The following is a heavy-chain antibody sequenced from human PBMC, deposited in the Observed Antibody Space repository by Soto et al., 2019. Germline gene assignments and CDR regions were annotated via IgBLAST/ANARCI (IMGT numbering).Heavy chain of an antibody. Sequence: GASVKVSCKASGGTFSSYAISWVRQAPGQGLEWMGGIIPIFGTANYAQKFQGRVTITADESTSTAYMELSSLRSEDTAVYYCARGTYCSSTSCYFPRYYYYGMDVWGQGTTVTVSS. J-gene: IGHJ6*02. CDR1: GGTFSSYA. V-gene: IGHV1-69*13. CDR2: IIPIFGTA. CDR3: ARGTYCSSTSCYFPRYYYYGMDV. D-gene: IGHD2-2*01.